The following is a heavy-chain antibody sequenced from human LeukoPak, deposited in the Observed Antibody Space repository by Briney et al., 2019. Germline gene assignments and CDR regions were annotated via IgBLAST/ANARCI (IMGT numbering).Heavy chain of an antibody. CDR2: IYTSGST. CDR1: GGSISSGSYY. Sequence: SETLSLTCTVSGGSISSGSYYWSWLRQPAGKGLEWIRRIYTSGSTNYNPSLKSRVTISVDTSRNQFSLKLSSVTAADTAVYYCASQRDGWFDRWGQGALVTVSS. V-gene: IGHV4-61*02. CDR3: ASQRDGWFDR. J-gene: IGHJ5*02.